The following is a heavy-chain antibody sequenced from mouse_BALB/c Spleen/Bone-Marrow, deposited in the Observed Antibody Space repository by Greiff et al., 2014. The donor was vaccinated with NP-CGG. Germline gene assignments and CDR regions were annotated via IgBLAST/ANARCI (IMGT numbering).Heavy chain of an antibody. J-gene: IGHJ3*01. CDR2: IDPSDSET. V-gene: IGHV1-59*01. Sequence: QVQLQQPGPQLVRPGASVKISCKASGYSFTSYWMHWVKQGPGQGLEWIGMIDPSDSETKLNQKFKDKATLTVDKSSSTAYLQLSSPTSEDSAVYYCARRDNAPFAYWGQGTLVTVSA. CDR3: ARRDNAPFAY. D-gene: IGHD1-3*01. CDR1: GYSFTSYW.